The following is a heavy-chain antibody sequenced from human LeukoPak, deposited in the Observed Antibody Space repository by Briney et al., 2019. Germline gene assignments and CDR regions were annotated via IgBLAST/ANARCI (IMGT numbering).Heavy chain of an antibody. CDR1: AFTFSSYT. CDR3: AKDGYVSWAYQLSHFDY. CDR2: ISNSGGST. D-gene: IGHD2-2*03. Sequence: GGSLRLSCAASAFTFSSYTMSWVRQAPGKGLEWVSAISNSGGSTYYADSVKGRFTISRDNSKNTVYLQMNSLRAEDTAVYYCAKDGYVSWAYQLSHFDYWGQRTLVTVSS. J-gene: IGHJ4*02. V-gene: IGHV3-23*01.